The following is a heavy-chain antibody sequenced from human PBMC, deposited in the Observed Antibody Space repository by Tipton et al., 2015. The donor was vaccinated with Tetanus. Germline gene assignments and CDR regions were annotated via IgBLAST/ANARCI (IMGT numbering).Heavy chain of an antibody. V-gene: IGHV4-61*01. CDR2: IYYSGST. CDR3: ARGPRIQPNVYPFDY. CDR1: GGSVSSGSYY. D-gene: IGHD2-2*01. J-gene: IGHJ4*02. Sequence: TLSLTCTVSGGSVSSGSYYWSWIRQPPGKGLEWIGYIYYSGSTNYNPSLKSRVTISVDTSKDQFSLKLSSVTAADTAVYYCARGPRIQPNVYPFDYWGQGTLVTVSS.